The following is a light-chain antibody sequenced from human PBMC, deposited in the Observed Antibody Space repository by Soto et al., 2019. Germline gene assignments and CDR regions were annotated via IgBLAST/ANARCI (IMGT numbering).Light chain of an antibody. CDR3: QQYYSLYT. J-gene: IGKJ2*01. CDR1: QSISTR. V-gene: IGKV1-5*03. CDR2: EAS. Sequence: DIQMTQSPSTLSASIGDRVTITSRASQSISTRLAWYQQKSGKAPNLLIHEASGLESGVPTRFSGGGSGTEFPLTISRLQPDDFATYYCQQYYSLYTFGQGTKLEIK.